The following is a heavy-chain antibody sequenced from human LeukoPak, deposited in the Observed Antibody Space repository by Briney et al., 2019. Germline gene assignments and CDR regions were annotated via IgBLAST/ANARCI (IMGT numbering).Heavy chain of an antibody. CDR3: AKGRLQERRTVAGTFGYFQH. V-gene: IGHV3-23*01. J-gene: IGHJ1*01. D-gene: IGHD6-19*01. Sequence: PGGSLRLSCAASGFTFSSYAMSWVRQAPGKGLEWVSAISGSGGSTYYADSVKGRFTISRDNSKNTLYLQMNSLRAEDTAVYYCAKGRLQERRTVAGTFGYFQHWGQGTLVTVSS. CDR2: ISGSGGST. CDR1: GFTFSSYA.